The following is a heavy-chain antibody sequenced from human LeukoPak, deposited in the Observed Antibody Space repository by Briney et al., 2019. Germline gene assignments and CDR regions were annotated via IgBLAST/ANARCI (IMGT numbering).Heavy chain of an antibody. Sequence: SQTLSLTPAISRDSLSSNIAACNWIRHSPSRGLEWLGRTYYRSNWYKDYAVSVKSRITINPDSTKNEFSLQLNSVTPEDTAVYCCARGGSWFDPWGQGTLVTVSS. V-gene: IGHV6-1*01. CDR3: ARGGSWFDP. D-gene: IGHD3-16*01. J-gene: IGHJ5*02. CDR2: TYYRSNWYK. CDR1: RDSLSSNIAA.